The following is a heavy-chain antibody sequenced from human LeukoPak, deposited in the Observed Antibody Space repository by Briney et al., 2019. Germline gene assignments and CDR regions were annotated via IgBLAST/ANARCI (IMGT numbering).Heavy chain of an antibody. D-gene: IGHD4-17*01. CDR3: ARKDYGDYFDY. J-gene: IGHJ4*02. Sequence: GRSLRLSCATSGFTFSSYAMHWVRQAPGKGLEWVAVISYDGSNKYYADSVKGRFTISRDNSKNTLYLQMNSLRAEDTAVYYCARKDYGDYFDYWGQGTLVTVSS. CDR1: GFTFSSYA. V-gene: IGHV3-30-3*01. CDR2: ISYDGSNK.